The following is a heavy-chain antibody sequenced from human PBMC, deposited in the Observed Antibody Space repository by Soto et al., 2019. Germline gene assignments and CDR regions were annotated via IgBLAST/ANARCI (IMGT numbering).Heavy chain of an antibody. CDR3: ARGRRVVVTLNWFDP. Sequence: SETLSLTCAVYGGSFSGYYWSWIRQPPGKGLEWIGEINHSGSTNYNPSLKSRVTISVDTSKNQFSLKLSSVTAADTAVYSCARGRRVVVTLNWFDPWGQGTLVTVSS. CDR2: INHSGST. D-gene: IGHD3-22*01. CDR1: GGSFSGYY. V-gene: IGHV4-34*01. J-gene: IGHJ5*02.